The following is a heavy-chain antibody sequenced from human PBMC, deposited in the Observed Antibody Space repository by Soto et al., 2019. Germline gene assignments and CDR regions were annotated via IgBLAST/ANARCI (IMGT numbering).Heavy chain of an antibody. CDR2: IYYSGST. Sequence: SETLSLTCTVSGGSISSYYWSWIRQPPGKGLEWIGYIYYSGSTNYNPSLKSRVTISVDTSKNQSSLKLSSVTAADTAVYYCARDTPGITIFGEATPAFDIWGQGTMVTVS. J-gene: IGHJ3*02. D-gene: IGHD3-3*01. CDR3: ARDTPGITIFGEATPAFDI. V-gene: IGHV4-59*01. CDR1: GGSISSYY.